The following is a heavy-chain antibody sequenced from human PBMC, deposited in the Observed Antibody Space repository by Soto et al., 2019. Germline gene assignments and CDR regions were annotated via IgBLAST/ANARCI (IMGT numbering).Heavy chain of an antibody. CDR2: ISNSGNSV. J-gene: IGHJ6*02. V-gene: IGHV3-11*01. Sequence: GGSLRLSCAASGFPFSDYDMSWIRQAPGKGLERVSYISNSGNSVYYADSVKGRFTISRDNAKNSLYLQMNSLRAEDTAVYYCAKEGRHDDPVWRGMDVWGQGTTVTVSS. CDR3: AKEGRHDDPVWRGMDV. D-gene: IGHD2-21*01. CDR1: GFPFSDYD.